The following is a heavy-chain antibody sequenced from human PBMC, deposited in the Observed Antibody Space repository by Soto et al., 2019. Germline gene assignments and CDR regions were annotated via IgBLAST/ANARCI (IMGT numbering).Heavy chain of an antibody. D-gene: IGHD3-10*01. CDR2: INPNSGGT. CDR3: ARAPGWFGELLYDAFDI. J-gene: IGHJ3*02. V-gene: IGHV1-2*02. CDR1: GYTFTGYY. Sequence: GTSVEVSCKASGYTFTGYYMHWVRQAPGQGLEWMGWINPNSGGTNYAQKFQGRVTMTGDTSISTAYMELSRLRSDDTAVYYCARAPGWFGELLYDAFDIWGQGTMVTVSS.